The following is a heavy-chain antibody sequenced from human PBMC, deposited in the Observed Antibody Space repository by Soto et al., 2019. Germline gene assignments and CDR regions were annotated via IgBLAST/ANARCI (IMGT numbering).Heavy chain of an antibody. CDR2: INAGTGNT. Sequence: ASVKVSCKASGYTFTSYAMHWVRQAPGQRLEWIGWINAGTGNTTYSQKFQGRVTITRDTSASTAYMELSSLRSEDTAVYYCARERRYSSSSLDPWGQGTLVTVSS. J-gene: IGHJ5*02. CDR3: ARERRYSSSSLDP. V-gene: IGHV1-3*01. CDR1: GYTFTSYA. D-gene: IGHD6-6*01.